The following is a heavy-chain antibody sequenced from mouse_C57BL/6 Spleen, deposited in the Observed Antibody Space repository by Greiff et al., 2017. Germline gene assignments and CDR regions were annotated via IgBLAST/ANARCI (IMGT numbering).Heavy chain of an antibody. CDR3: AREGSLNWFAY. J-gene: IGHJ3*01. Sequence: VQLQQPGAELVRPGTSVKLSCKASGYTFTSYWMHWVKQRPGQGLEWIGVIDPSASYTNYNQKFKGKATLTVDTSSSTAYMQLSSLTSEDSAVYYCAREGSLNWFAYWGKGTLVTVSA. V-gene: IGHV1-59*01. D-gene: IGHD3-2*02. CDR2: IDPSASYT. CDR1: GYTFTSYW.